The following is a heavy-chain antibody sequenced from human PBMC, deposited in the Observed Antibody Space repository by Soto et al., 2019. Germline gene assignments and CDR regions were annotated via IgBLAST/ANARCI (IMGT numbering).Heavy chain of an antibody. Sequence: GGSLRLSCAASGFTFSSYGMHWVRQAPGKGLEWVAVISYDGSNKYYADSVKGRFTISRDNSKNTLYLQMNSLRAEDTAVYYCAKDSTTVVTPAGMDVWGQGTTVTVSS. V-gene: IGHV3-30*18. CDR2: ISYDGSNK. CDR1: GFTFSSYG. J-gene: IGHJ6*02. CDR3: AKDSTTVVTPAGMDV. D-gene: IGHD4-17*01.